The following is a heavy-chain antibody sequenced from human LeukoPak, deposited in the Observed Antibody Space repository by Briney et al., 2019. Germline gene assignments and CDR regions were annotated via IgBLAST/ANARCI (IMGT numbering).Heavy chain of an antibody. CDR3: ARNQQLGGHSYYYYGMDV. CDR2: ISGGGVTT. CDR1: GFTSTAYA. V-gene: IGHV3-23*01. J-gene: IGHJ6*02. D-gene: IGHD3-16*01. Sequence: VVLGGSLRLSCVGSGFTSTAYALTWARQAPGKGLEWVSGISGGGVTTYYADSVKGRFTISRDNSKNTLYLQMNSLRADDTAIYYCARNQQLGGHSYYYYGMDVWGQGTTVTVSS.